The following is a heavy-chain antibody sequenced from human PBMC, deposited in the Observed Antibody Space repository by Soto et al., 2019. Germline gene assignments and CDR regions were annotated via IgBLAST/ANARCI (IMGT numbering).Heavy chain of an antibody. CDR2: IYYSGST. Sequence: SETLSLTCTVSGGSISSSSYYWGWIRQPPGKGLEWIGSIYYSGSTYYNPSLKSRVTISVDTSKNQFSLKLSSVTAADTAVYYCVGLPAPYDYIWGSYRTDYWGQGTLVTVSS. CDR3: VGLPAPYDYIWGSYRTDY. V-gene: IGHV4-39*01. D-gene: IGHD3-16*02. J-gene: IGHJ4*02. CDR1: GGSISSSSYY.